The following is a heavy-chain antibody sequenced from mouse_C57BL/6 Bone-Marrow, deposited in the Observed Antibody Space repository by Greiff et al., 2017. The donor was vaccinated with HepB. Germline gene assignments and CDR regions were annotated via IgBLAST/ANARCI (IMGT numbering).Heavy chain of an antibody. CDR3: ARLFITTVNSFDY. CDR1: GYTFTSYW. V-gene: IGHV1-7*01. J-gene: IGHJ2*01. Sequence: QVQLKESGAELAKPGASVKLSCKASGYTFTSYWMHWVKQRPGQGLEWIGYINPSSGYTKYNQKFKDTATLTADKSSSTAYMQLSSLTYEDSAVYYCARLFITTVNSFDYWGQGTTLTVSS. CDR2: INPSSGYT. D-gene: IGHD1-1*01.